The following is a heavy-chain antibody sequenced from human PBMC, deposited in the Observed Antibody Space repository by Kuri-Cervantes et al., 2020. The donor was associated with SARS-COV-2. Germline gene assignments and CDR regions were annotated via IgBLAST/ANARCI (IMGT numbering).Heavy chain of an antibody. D-gene: IGHD6-13*01. V-gene: IGHV4-39*01. CDR1: GGSISSSSYY. Sequence: SETLSLICTVSGGSISSSSYYWGWVRQPPGKGLEWIGSIYYSGSTYYNPSLKSRVTISVDTSKNQFSLKLSSVTAADTAVYYCASCDSSSWYYFDYWGQGTLVTVSS. CDR3: ASCDSSSWYYFDY. CDR2: IYYSGST. J-gene: IGHJ4*02.